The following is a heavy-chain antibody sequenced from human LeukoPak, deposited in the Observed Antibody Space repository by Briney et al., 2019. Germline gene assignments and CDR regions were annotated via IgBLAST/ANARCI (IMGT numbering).Heavy chain of an antibody. CDR3: ARGAGGYSYGGDGFDY. Sequence: ASVKVSCKASGYTFTSYGISWVRQAPGQGLEWMGWISAYNGNTNYAQKLQGRVTMTTDTSTSTAYMELRSLRSDDTAVYYCARGAGGYSYGGDGFDYWGQGTLVTVSS. D-gene: IGHD5-18*01. CDR1: GYTFTSYG. J-gene: IGHJ4*02. V-gene: IGHV1-18*01. CDR2: ISAYNGNT.